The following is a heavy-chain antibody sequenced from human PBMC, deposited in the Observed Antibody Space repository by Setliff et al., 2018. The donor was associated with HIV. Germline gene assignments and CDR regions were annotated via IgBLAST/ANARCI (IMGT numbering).Heavy chain of an antibody. D-gene: IGHD3-9*01. CDR1: GGSISSHY. CDR2: IYYSGST. Sequence: SETLSLTCTVSGGSISSHYWSWIRQPPGKGLEWIGYIYYSGSTNYNPSLKSRVTISVDTSKNQFSLKLSSVTAADTAVYYCARGSGTFYDVLTFGPWGQGTLVTVSS. J-gene: IGHJ4*02. CDR3: ARGSGTFYDVLTFGP. V-gene: IGHV4-59*08.